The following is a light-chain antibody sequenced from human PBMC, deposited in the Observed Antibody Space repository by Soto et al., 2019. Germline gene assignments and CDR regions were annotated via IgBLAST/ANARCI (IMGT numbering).Light chain of an antibody. V-gene: IGLV2-14*01. CDR2: AVS. CDR3: SSYTRSTTHV. CDR1: SGDIGSYNY. Sequence: QSVLTQPASVSGSPGQSITISCTGTSGDIGSYNYVSWFQHHPGKAPKLILFAVSDRPSGDSNRFSGSRSGNTASLTISGLQPEDEAIYYCSSYTRSTTHVFGTGSKVTVL. J-gene: IGLJ1*01.